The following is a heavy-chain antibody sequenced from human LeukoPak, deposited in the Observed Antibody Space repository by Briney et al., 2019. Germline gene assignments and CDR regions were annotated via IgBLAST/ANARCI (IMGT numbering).Heavy chain of an antibody. D-gene: IGHD5-24*01. CDR3: TRVGYIDEGIDY. CDR1: GFPFSSHW. CDR2: IKQDGSKK. V-gene: IGHV3-7*04. Sequence: RPGGSLRLSCVASGFPFSSHWMTWVRQAPGKGLEWVANIKQDGSKKSYVDSVKGRFTISRDNAKNSLYLQMNSLRAEDTAIYYCTRVGYIDEGIDYWGQGTLVTVSS. J-gene: IGHJ4*02.